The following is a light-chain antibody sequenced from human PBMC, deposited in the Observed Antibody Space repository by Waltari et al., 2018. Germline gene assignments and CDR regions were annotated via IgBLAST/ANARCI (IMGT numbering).Light chain of an antibody. V-gene: IGLV2-23*02. CDR1: NNDIGSYNL. CDR2: GVN. Sequence: SALTQPASVSGSPGQSITISCTGTNNDIGSYNLVSWYQQHPGKAPQVIIFGVNKRPSVVSNRFTGSKSGNTASLTVSGLHPEDEADYYCCSYAGTPRVVFGGGTKLTVL. CDR3: CSYAGTPRVV. J-gene: IGLJ2*01.